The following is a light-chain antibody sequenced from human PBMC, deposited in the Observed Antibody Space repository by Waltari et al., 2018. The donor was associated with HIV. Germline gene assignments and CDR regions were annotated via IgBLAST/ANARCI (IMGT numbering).Light chain of an antibody. CDR3: QTWGTGIQV. Sequence: QLVLTQSPSASASLGASVKLTCTLSSGHSHYAIAWHQQQPEKGPRYLMKLNSDGSHTKGDGIPDRFSGSSSGAERYLTIPTLQSEDEADYYCQTWGTGIQVFGSGTKVTVL. V-gene: IGLV4-69*01. J-gene: IGLJ1*01. CDR1: SGHSHYA. CDR2: LNSDGSH.